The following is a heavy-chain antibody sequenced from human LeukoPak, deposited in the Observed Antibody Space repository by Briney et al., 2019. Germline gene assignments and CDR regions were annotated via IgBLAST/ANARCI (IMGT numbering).Heavy chain of an antibody. Sequence: GGSLRLSCAASGFTVSTNYMSWVRQAPGKGLEWVSVIYSGGSTYYADSVKGRFTISRDNSKNTLYLQMNSLRAEDTAVYYCARPAYDILTGSAGQFDYWGQGTLVTVSS. CDR1: GFTVSTNY. CDR2: IYSGGST. J-gene: IGHJ4*02. V-gene: IGHV3-53*01. CDR3: ARPAYDILTGSAGQFDY. D-gene: IGHD3-9*01.